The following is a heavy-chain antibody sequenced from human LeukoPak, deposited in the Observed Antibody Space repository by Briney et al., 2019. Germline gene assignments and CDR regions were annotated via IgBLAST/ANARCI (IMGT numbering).Heavy chain of an antibody. D-gene: IGHD3-22*01. CDR1: GFTVSSNY. CDR3: ARGKPHYYDSSGYYPPHYAFDI. CDR2: IYSGGST. J-gene: IGHJ3*02. V-gene: IGHV3-53*01. Sequence: GGSLRLSCAASGFTVSSNYMSWVRQAPGKGLEWVSVIYSGGSTYYADSVKGRFTISRDNSKNTLYLQMDSLRAEDTAVYYCARGKPHYYDSSGYYPPHYAFDIWGQGTMVTVSS.